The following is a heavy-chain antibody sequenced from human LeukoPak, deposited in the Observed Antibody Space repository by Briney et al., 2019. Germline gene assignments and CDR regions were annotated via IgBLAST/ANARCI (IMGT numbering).Heavy chain of an antibody. CDR1: GGSISSYY. Sequence: SETLSLTCIVSGGSISSYYWSWIRQPPGKGLEWIGYIYYSGSTNYNPSLKSRVTISVDTSKNQFSLKLSSVTAADTAVYYCASGIAAYYFDYWGQGTLVTVSS. CDR3: ASGIAAYYFDY. V-gene: IGHV4-59*01. D-gene: IGHD6-13*01. J-gene: IGHJ4*02. CDR2: IYYSGST.